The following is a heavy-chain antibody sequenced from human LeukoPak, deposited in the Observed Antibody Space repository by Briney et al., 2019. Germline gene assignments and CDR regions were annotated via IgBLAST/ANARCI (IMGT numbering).Heavy chain of an antibody. D-gene: IGHD2-15*01. CDR3: ARASGHFAY. CDR1: GYIFTNYG. CDR2: ISALNGNI. V-gene: IGHV1-18*01. J-gene: IGHJ4*02. Sequence: ASVKVSCKASGYIFTNYGITWVRQAPGQGLEWMGWISALNGNIDYAQKFQDRVTMTIDTSTSTAYMELRNLRSDDTAVYYCARASGHFAYWGQGTLVAVYS.